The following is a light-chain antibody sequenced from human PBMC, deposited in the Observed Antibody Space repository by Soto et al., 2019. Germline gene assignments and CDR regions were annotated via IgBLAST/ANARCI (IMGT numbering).Light chain of an antibody. CDR1: QSVSSSY. CDR2: GAS. Sequence: EIVLTQSPGTLSLSPGEIATLSCRASQSVSSSYLAWYQQKPGQAPRLLIYGASSRATGIPERFRGSGSGADFTLTISRLEPEDFAVYYCQQYGSSPPTFGQGTKLEIK. J-gene: IGKJ2*01. V-gene: IGKV3-20*01. CDR3: QQYGSSPPT.